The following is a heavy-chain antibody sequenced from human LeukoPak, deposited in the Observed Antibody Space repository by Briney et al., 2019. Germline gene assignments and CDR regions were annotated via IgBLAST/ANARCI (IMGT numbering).Heavy chain of an antibody. D-gene: IGHD2-2*01. V-gene: IGHV4-38-2*01. CDR1: GYSISSGYY. CDR3: ARAYCSSTSCRNWFDP. CDR2: INHSGST. Sequence: SETLSLTCAVSGYSISSGYYWGWIRQPPGKGLEWIGEINHSGSTNYNPSLKSRVTISVDTSKNQFSLKLSSVTAADTAVYYCARAYCSSTSCRNWFDPWGQGTLVTVSS. J-gene: IGHJ5*02.